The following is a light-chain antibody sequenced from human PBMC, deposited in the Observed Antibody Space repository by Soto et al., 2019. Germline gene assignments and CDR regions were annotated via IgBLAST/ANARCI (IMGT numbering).Light chain of an antibody. CDR3: QQYNSYSPTWT. Sequence: DIQMTQSPSTLSASVGDRVTITCRASQSISGWLAWYQQKPGKAPKLLIYKASSLESGVPSRFSGSGSGTEFTLTISSLQPDDFATYYCQQYNSYSPTWTFGQGTKVETK. CDR2: KAS. J-gene: IGKJ1*01. CDR1: QSISGW. V-gene: IGKV1-5*03.